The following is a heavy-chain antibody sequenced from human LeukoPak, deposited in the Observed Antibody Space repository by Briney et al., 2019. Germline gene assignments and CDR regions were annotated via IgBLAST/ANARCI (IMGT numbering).Heavy chain of an antibody. V-gene: IGHV4-59*01. CDR3: ARVSSGWSTDYYFDY. Sequence: PSETLSLTCTVSGGSISSYYWSRIRQPPGKGLEWIGYIYYSGSTNYNPSLKSRVTISVDTSKNQFSLKLSSVTAADTAVYYCARVSSGWSTDYYFDYWGQGTLVTVSS. CDR2: IYYSGST. CDR1: GGSISSYY. J-gene: IGHJ4*02. D-gene: IGHD6-19*01.